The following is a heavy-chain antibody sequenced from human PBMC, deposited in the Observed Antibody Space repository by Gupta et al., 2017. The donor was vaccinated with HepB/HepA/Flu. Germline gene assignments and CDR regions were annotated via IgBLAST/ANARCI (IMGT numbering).Heavy chain of an antibody. J-gene: IGHJ4*02. CDR1: GFTFSSYW. D-gene: IGHD6-13*01. CDR2: IKQDGSEK. Sequence: EVQLVESGGGLVQPGGSLRLYCAAAGFTFSSYWMSWVRQAPGKGLEWVANIKQDGSEKYYVDSVKGRFTISRDNAKNSLYLQMNSLRAEDTAVYYWARESRPPSSWYYFDYWGQGTLITVSS. V-gene: IGHV3-7*01. CDR3: ARESRPPSSWYYFDY.